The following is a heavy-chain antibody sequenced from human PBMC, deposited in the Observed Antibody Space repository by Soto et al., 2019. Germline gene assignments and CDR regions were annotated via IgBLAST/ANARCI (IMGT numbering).Heavy chain of an antibody. Sequence: SVQVSCKASGGTFSSYAISWVRQAPGQGLEWMGGIIPIFGTANYAQKFQGRVTITADESTSTAYMELSSLRSEDTAVYYCARRTGVVAAAGTNWFDPWGQGTLVTVSS. CDR1: GGTFSSYA. CDR2: IIPIFGTA. J-gene: IGHJ5*02. CDR3: ARRTGVVAAAGTNWFDP. D-gene: IGHD6-13*01. V-gene: IGHV1-69*13.